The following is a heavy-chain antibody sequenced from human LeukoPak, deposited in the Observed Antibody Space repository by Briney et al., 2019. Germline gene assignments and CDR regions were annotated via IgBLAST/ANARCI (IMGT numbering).Heavy chain of an antibody. CDR2: MNPNSGNT. CDR3: ARGPRWATNFDY. CDR1: GGTFSSYA. V-gene: IGHV1-8*02. D-gene: IGHD1-26*01. Sequence: ASVKVSCKASGGTFSSYAISWVRQAPGQGLEWMGWMNPNSGNTGYAQKFQGRVTMTRNTSISTAYMELSSLRSEDTAVYYCARGPRWATNFDYWGQGTLVTVSS. J-gene: IGHJ4*02.